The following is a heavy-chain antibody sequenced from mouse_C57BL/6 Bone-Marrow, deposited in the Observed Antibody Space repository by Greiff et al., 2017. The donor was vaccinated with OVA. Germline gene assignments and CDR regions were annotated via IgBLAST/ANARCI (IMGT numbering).Heavy chain of an antibody. CDR3: ARQDGITTGGYAMDY. V-gene: IGHV2-6-1*01. D-gene: IGHD1-1*01. J-gene: IGHJ4*01. CDR1: GFSLTSYG. Sequence: QVQLQQSGPGLVAPSQSLSITCTVSGFSLTSYGVHWVRQPPGKGLEWLVVIWSDGSTTYNSALKSRLSISKDNSKSQVFLKMNSLQTDDTAMYYCARQDGITTGGYAMDYWGQGTSVTVSS. CDR2: IWSDGST.